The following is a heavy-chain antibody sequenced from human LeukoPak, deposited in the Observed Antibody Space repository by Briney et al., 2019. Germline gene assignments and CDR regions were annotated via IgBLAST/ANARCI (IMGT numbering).Heavy chain of an antibody. D-gene: IGHD6-19*01. Sequence: GGSLRLSCAVSGFTFSTYAMSWVRQAPGKGLEWVSTICGSGGSTYYADSVKGRSTISRDNSKNTLYLQMNSLRAEDTAVYYCATSLFTSGWYYFDYWGQGTLVTVSS. CDR2: ICGSGGST. CDR1: GFTFSTYA. V-gene: IGHV3-23*01. CDR3: ATSLFTSGWYYFDY. J-gene: IGHJ4*02.